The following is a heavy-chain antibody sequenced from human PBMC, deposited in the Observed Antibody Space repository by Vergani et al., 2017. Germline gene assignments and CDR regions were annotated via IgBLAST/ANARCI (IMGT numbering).Heavy chain of an antibody. D-gene: IGHD3-10*01. Sequence: QVQLQESGPGLVKPSQTLSLTCTVSGGSISSGDYYWSWIRQPPGKGLEWIGYIYYSGSTYYNPSLKSRVTISVDTSKNQFSLKLSSVTAADTAVYYCARGTNMYYGPGGYFDYWGQGTLVTVSS. V-gene: IGHV4-30-4*08. CDR3: ARGTNMYYGPGGYFDY. J-gene: IGHJ4*02. CDR2: IYYSGST. CDR1: GGSISSGDYY.